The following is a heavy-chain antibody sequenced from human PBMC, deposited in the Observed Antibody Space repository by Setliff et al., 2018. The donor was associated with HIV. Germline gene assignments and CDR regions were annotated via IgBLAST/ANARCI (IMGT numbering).Heavy chain of an antibody. CDR1: GYTFTHYA. D-gene: IGHD2-15*01. CDR3: ARLASGGWPLEVFDI. Sequence: ASVKVSCKASGYTFTHYAISWVRQAPGQGLEYLGWISAYNGNTNYAQKVQGRITMTTDASTSTVDTELRSLTSDDTAVYYCARLASGGWPLEVFDIWGQGTMVTVSS. V-gene: IGHV1-18*01. CDR2: ISAYNGNT. J-gene: IGHJ3*02.